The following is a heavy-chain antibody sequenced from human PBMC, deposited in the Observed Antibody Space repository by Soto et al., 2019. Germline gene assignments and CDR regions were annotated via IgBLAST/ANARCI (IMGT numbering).Heavy chain of an antibody. CDR1: GFTVSSNY. J-gene: IGHJ5*02. V-gene: IGHV3-66*04. Sequence: GGSLRLSCAASGFTVSSNYMSWVRQAPGKGLEWVSVIYSGGSTYYADSVKGRFTISRDNSKNTLYLQMNSLRAEDTAVYYCAKLGYCSSTSCYDGRYNWFDPWGQGTLVTVSS. CDR3: AKLGYCSSTSCYDGRYNWFDP. CDR2: IYSGGST. D-gene: IGHD2-2*01.